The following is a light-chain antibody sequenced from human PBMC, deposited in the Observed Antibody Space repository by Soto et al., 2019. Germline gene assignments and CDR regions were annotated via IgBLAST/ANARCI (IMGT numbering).Light chain of an antibody. CDR1: QSVLHSSNNKNF. V-gene: IGKV4-1*01. CDR2: WAS. CDR3: QQYYSTPLT. J-gene: IGKJ4*01. Sequence: DIVMTQSPDSLAVSLSERATINCKSSQSVLHSSNNKNFLAWYQQKPGQPPKLLIYWASTRESGVPDRFSGSGSGTDFTLTISSLQAEDVAVYYCQQYYSTPLTFGGGTKVDIK.